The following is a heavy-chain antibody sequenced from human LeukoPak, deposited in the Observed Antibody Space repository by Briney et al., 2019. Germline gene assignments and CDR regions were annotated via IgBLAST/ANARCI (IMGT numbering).Heavy chain of an antibody. V-gene: IGHV3-20*04. CDR2: INWNGDIT. CDR3: ARGKGSCYYGMDV. J-gene: IGHJ6*02. CDR1: EFTFYNYG. Sequence: GGSLRLSCAASEFTFYNYGMSWVRQVPGRGLEWVCGINWNGDITVYVDSVKGRFTISRDNAKQSLYLQMNSLRAEDTALYYCARGKGSCYYGMDVWGQGTTVIVSS. D-gene: IGHD2-15*01.